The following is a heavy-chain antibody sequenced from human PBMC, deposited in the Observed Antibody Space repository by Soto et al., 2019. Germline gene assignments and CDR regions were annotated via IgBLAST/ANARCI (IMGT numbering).Heavy chain of an antibody. V-gene: IGHV1-18*01. CDR1: GYTFTSYG. J-gene: IGHJ3*02. Sequence: QVQLVQSGAEVKKPGASVKVSCKASGYTFTSYGISWVRLAPGQGLEWMGWISAYNGNTNYAQKLQGRVTMTTDTSTSTDYMELRSLRSDDTAVYYCARASHSSGWEVDAFDIWGQGTMVTVSS. CDR3: ARASHSSGWEVDAFDI. D-gene: IGHD6-19*01. CDR2: ISAYNGNT.